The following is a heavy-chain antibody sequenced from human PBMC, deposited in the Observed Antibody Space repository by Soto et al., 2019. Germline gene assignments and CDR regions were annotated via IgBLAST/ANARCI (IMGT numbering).Heavy chain of an antibody. CDR3: ARDREDIVVEEGASYYYNGMDD. CDR2: ISAYNGNT. Sequence: ASVKVSCKASGYTFTSYGISWVRQAPGQGLEWMGWISAYNGNTNYAQKLQGRVTMTTDTSTSTAYMELRSLRSDDTAVYYCARDREDIVVEEGASYYYNGMDDWGQGTTVTVSS. J-gene: IGHJ6*02. D-gene: IGHD2-15*01. V-gene: IGHV1-18*01. CDR1: GYTFTSYG.